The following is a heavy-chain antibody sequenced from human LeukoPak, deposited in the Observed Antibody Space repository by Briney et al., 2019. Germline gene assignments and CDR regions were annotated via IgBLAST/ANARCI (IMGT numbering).Heavy chain of an antibody. CDR2: IYYSGST. Sequence: PSETLSLTCTVSGGSISSGGYYWSWIRQHPGKGLEWIGYIYYSGSTYYNPSLKSRVTISVDTSKNQFSLKLSSVTAADTAVYYCARDSEPHQWLASDYWGQGTLVTVSS. V-gene: IGHV4-31*03. D-gene: IGHD6-19*01. CDR1: GGSISSGGYY. J-gene: IGHJ4*02. CDR3: ARDSEPHQWLASDY.